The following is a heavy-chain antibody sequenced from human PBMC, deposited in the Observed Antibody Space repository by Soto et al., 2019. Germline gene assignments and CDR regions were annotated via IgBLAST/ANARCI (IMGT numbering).Heavy chain of an antibody. Sequence: GASVKVSCKASGYTLTSYYMHWVRQAPGQGLEWMGIINPSGGSTSYAQKFQGRVTMTRDTSTSAVYMELSSLRSEDTAVYYCARDLGVAGTVDIWGQGTMVTVSS. J-gene: IGHJ3*02. D-gene: IGHD6-19*01. V-gene: IGHV1-46*01. CDR3: ARDLGVAGTVDI. CDR2: INPSGGST. CDR1: GYTLTSYY.